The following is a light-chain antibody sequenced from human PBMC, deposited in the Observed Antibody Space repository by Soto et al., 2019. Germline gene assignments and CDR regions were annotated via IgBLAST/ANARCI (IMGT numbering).Light chain of an antibody. J-gene: IGKJ4*01. CDR1: QRIDNY. CDR2: DAS. V-gene: IGKV3D-20*01. CDR3: QQFSSYPLT. Sequence: EIVMTQSPATLSLSPGERXTLXXXASQRIDNYLAWYKXKHGQXXRXXIYDASSRATGIPDRFSGGGSGTDLTITISRLEPEDFEVYYCQQFSSYPLTFGGGTKVDIK.